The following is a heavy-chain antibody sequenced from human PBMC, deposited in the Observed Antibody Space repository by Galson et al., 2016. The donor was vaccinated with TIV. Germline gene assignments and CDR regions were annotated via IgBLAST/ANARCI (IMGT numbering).Heavy chain of an antibody. J-gene: IGHJ4*02. CDR2: FDPEVSKT. Sequence: SVKVSCKVSGNSLNELVIHWVRQAPGKGLEWMGGFDPEVSKTVYAQMLQGRVTMAGDTSRNTVYMELGSLRFEDTAVYYCASVAWFPGLSLDNWGQGTLVIVSS. CDR1: GNSLNELV. D-gene: IGHD2/OR15-2a*01. CDR3: ASVAWFPGLSLDN. V-gene: IGHV1-24*01.